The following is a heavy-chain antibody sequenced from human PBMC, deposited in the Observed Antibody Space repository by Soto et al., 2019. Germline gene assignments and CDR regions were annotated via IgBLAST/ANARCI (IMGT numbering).Heavy chain of an antibody. V-gene: IGHV3-43*01. CDR3: AKDIARRMGEEDYYYYGMDV. D-gene: IGHD3-16*01. CDR1: GFTFDDYT. J-gene: IGHJ6*02. Sequence: GGSLRLSCAASGFTFDDYTMHWVRQAPGKGLEWVSLISWDGGSTYYADSVKGRFTISRDNSKNSLYLQMNSLRTEDTALYYCAKDIARRMGEEDYYYYGMDVWGQGTTVTVSS. CDR2: ISWDGGST.